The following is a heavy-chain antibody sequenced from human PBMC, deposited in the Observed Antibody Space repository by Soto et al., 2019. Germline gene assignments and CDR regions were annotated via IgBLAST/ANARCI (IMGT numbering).Heavy chain of an antibody. CDR3: ARQNGAGSSSGYNWFDP. CDR2: IYYSGST. V-gene: IGHV4-59*08. CDR1: GGSISSYY. J-gene: IGHJ5*02. Sequence: SETLSLTCTVSGGSISSYYWSWIRQPPGKGLEWIGYIYYSGSTNYNPSLKSRVTISVDTSKNQFSLKLSSVTAADTAVYYCARQNGAGSSSGYNWFDPWGQGTLVTVSS. D-gene: IGHD6-6*01.